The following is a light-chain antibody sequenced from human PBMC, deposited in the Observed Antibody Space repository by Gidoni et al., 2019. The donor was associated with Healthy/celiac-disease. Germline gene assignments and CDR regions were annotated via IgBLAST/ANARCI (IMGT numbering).Light chain of an antibody. Sequence: AILMTQSPSSFSASTGDRVTITCRASQGISSYLACYQQKPGKAPKLLIYAASTLQSGVPSRFSGSGSGTDFTLTISCLQSEDFATYYCQQYYSYPRTFAQGTKVEIK. V-gene: IGKV1-8*01. J-gene: IGKJ1*01. CDR2: AAS. CDR3: QQYYSYPRT. CDR1: QGISSY.